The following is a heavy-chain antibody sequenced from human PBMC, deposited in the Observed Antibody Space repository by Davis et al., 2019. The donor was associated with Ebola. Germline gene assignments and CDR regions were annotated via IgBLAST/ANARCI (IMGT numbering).Heavy chain of an antibody. D-gene: IGHD1-1*01. CDR3: TRGGLEPVDY. V-gene: IGHV3-30*02. CDR2: IRYDGSNK. CDR1: GFTFSTYG. J-gene: IGHJ4*02. Sequence: GESLKISCAASGFTFSTYGMHWVRQAPGKGLEWVTFIRYDGSNKYYADSVKGRFTISRDNAKSTLYLQMNSLRAEDTAVYYCTRGGLEPVDYWGQGTLVTVSS.